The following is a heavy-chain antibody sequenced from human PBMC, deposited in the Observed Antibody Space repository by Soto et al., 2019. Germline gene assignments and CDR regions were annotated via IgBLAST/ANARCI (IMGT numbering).Heavy chain of an antibody. CDR3: ARMQYNSFFSGTYYYYAMDV. D-gene: IGHD1-1*01. CDR2: IWYDGTNK. Sequence: QVQLVESGGGVVQPGRSLRLSCAASGFTFNNYGMHWVRQAPGKGLEWVAAIWYDGTNKYYADSVKGRVTISRDNSRNTLYLQLNSLRAEDTAVFYCARMQYNSFFSGTYYYYAMDVWGQGTTVTVSS. CDR1: GFTFNNYG. V-gene: IGHV3-33*01. J-gene: IGHJ6*02.